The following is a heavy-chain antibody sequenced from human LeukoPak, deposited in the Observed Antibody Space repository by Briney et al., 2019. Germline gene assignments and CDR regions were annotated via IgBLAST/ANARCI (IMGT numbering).Heavy chain of an antibody. V-gene: IGHV4-59*08. J-gene: IGHJ3*02. CDR2: IYYSGST. CDR1: GGSISSYY. Sequence: SETLSLTCTVSGGSISSYYWSWIRQPPGKGLEGIGYIYYSGSTNYNPSLKSRVTISVDTSKHQFSLKLSSVTAADTAVYYCARHLWKDAFDISGQGTMVTVSS. CDR3: ARHLWKDAFDI. D-gene: IGHD3-3*01.